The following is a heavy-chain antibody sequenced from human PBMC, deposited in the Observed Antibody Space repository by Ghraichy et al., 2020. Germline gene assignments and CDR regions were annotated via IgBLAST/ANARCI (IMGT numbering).Heavy chain of an antibody. CDR1: GGSFSGYY. CDR2: INHSGST. J-gene: IGHJ4*02. V-gene: IGHV4-34*01. CDR3: ARVRLKLVVTAIRPKTTYYFDY. Sequence: SETLSLTCAVYGGSFSGYYWSWIRQPPGKGLEWIGEINHSGSTNYNPSLKSRVTISVDTSKNQFSLKLSSVTAADTAVYYCARVRLKLVVTAIRPKTTYYFDYWGQGTLVTVSS. D-gene: IGHD2-21*02.